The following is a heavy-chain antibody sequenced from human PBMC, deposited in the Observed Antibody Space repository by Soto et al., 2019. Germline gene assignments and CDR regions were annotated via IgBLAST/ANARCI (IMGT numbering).Heavy chain of an antibody. CDR3: ARHHDS. V-gene: IGHV4-59*08. Sequence: PSEAPSLPRTVSGGSISSYYWSWTRQPPGKGLEWIGYIYYSGSTNYNPSLKSRVTISVDTSKNQFSLKLSSVTAADTAVYYCARHHDSWGQGTLVTVSS. J-gene: IGHJ4*02. CDR1: GGSISSYY. CDR2: IYYSGST.